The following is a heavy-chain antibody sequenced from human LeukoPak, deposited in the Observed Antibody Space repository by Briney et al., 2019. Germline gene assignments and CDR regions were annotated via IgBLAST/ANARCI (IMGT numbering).Heavy chain of an antibody. Sequence: ASVKVSCKASGGTFSSYAISWVRQAPAQGLEWMGGIIPIFGTANYAQKFQGRVTITADESTSTAYMELSSLRSEDTAVYYCARASYCSGGSCYSGGWGYFDYWGQGTLVTVSS. J-gene: IGHJ4*02. CDR1: GGTFSSYA. CDR2: IIPIFGTA. D-gene: IGHD2-15*01. CDR3: ARASYCSGGSCYSGGWGYFDY. V-gene: IGHV1-69*01.